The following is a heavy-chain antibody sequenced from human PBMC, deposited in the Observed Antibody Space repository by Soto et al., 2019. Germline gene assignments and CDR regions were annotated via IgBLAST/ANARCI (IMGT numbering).Heavy chain of an antibody. D-gene: IGHD4-17*01. J-gene: IGHJ4*02. CDR1: GGTFSSYT. CDR3: ASNRDYGDYLPFDY. Sequence: GASVKVSCKASGGTFSSYTXSWVRQAXGQGLEWMGRIIPILGIANYAQKFQGRVTITADKSTSTAYMELSSLRSEDTAVYYCASNRDYGDYLPFDYWGQGTLVTVSS. V-gene: IGHV1-69*02. CDR2: IIPILGIA.